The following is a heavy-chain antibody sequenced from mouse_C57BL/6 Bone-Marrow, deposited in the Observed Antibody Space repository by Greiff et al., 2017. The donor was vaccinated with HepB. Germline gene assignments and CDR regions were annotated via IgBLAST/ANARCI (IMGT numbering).Heavy chain of an antibody. CDR2: IHPNSGST. CDR1: GYTFTSYW. V-gene: IGHV1-64*01. D-gene: IGHD1-1*01. J-gene: IGHJ2*01. CDR3: ARITTVVAEDW. Sequence: VQLQQPGAELVKPGASVKLSCKASGYTFTSYWMHWVKQRPGQGLEWIGMIHPNSGSTNYNEKFKSKATLTVDKSSSTAYMQLSSLTSEDSAVYYCARITTVVAEDWGGQGTTLTVSS.